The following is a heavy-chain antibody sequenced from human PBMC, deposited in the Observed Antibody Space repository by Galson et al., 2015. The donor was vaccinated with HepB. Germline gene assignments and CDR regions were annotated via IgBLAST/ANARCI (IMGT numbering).Heavy chain of an antibody. Sequence: SVKVSCKASGGTFSSYAISWVRQAPGQGLEWMGGIIPIFGIANYAQKFQGRVTITADKSTSTAYMELSSLRSEDTAVYYCARDLGDSGITMIVGAYGMDVWGQGTTVTVSS. CDR1: GGTFSSYA. V-gene: IGHV1-69*10. CDR2: IIPIFGIA. D-gene: IGHD3-22*01. J-gene: IGHJ6*02. CDR3: ARDLGDSGITMIVGAYGMDV.